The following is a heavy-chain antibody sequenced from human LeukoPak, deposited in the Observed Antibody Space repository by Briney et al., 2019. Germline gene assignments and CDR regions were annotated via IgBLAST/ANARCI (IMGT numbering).Heavy chain of an antibody. V-gene: IGHV1-18*01. CDR3: ARSSSFGLGELSFLPDH. J-gene: IGHJ4*02. D-gene: IGHD3-16*02. CDR1: GYTFTSYG. Sequence: ASVKVSCKASGYTFTSYGISWVRQAPGQGLEWMGWISAYNGNTNYAQKLQGRVTMTTDTSTSTAYMELRSLRSDDTAVYYCARSSSFGLGELSFLPDHWGQGTLVTVSS. CDR2: ISAYNGNT.